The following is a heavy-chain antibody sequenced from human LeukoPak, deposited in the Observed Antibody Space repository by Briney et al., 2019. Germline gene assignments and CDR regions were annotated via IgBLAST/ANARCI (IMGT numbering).Heavy chain of an antibody. J-gene: IGHJ4*02. CDR3: ARDSQFGELWDY. Sequence: PGGSLRLSCAASGFTFSSYSMNWVRQAPGKGLEWVSSISSSSSYIYYADSVKGRFTISRDNAKNSLYLQMNSLRAEDTAVYYCARDSQFGELWDYWGQGTLVTVSS. D-gene: IGHD3-10*01. V-gene: IGHV3-21*01. CDR1: GFTFSSYS. CDR2: ISSSSSYI.